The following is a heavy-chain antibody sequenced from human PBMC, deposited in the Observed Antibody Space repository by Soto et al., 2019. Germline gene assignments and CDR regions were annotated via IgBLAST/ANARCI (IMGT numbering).Heavy chain of an antibody. CDR3: ARSGSYYPARNWFDP. D-gene: IGHD3-10*01. Sequence: QVQLVQSGAEMKNPGASVKVSCKASGCTFTSYGISWVRQAPGQGLEWMGWISGFNDDTNHAQKLQGRVTMTKDTSTSTAYMELRSLKSDDTAVYYCARSGSYYPARNWFDPWGQGTLVTVSS. CDR1: GCTFTSYG. J-gene: IGHJ5*02. CDR2: ISGFNDDT. V-gene: IGHV1-18*01.